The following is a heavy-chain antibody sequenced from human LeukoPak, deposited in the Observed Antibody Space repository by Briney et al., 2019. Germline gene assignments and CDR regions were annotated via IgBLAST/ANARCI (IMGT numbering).Heavy chain of an antibody. CDR1: GITLSNYG. CDR3: AKDDLDYYDSSGYYPEAFDY. CDR2: ISDSGGRT. J-gene: IGHJ4*02. V-gene: IGHV3-23*01. D-gene: IGHD3-22*01. Sequence: GGSLRLSCAVSGITLSNYGMSWVRQAPGKGLEWVAGISDSGGRTNYADSVKGRFTISRDNSKNTLYLQMNSLRAEDTAVYYCAKDDLDYYDSSGYYPEAFDYWGQGTLVTASS.